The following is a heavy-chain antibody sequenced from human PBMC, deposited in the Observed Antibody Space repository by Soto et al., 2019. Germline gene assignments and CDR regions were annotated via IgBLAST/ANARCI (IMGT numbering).Heavy chain of an antibody. CDR1: GGSISSSQW. V-gene: IGHV4-4*02. CDR2: VYHSGTT. CDR3: ARRDYYDSSMDQ. Sequence: PSETLSLTCAVSGGSISSSQWWSWVRQPPGKGLEWIGEVYHSGTTNYNAYLKSRVTISADKSKNQFSLNLRSVTAADTAVYYCARRDYYDSSMDQWGQGTLVTVPS. J-gene: IGHJ4*02. D-gene: IGHD3-22*01.